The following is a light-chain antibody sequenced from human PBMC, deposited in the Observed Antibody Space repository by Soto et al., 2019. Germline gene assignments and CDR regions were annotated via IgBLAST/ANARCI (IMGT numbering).Light chain of an antibody. J-gene: IGKJ5*01. V-gene: IGKV1-27*01. CDR2: SAS. Sequence: DIQLTQSPSSLSASVGDRVTITCRVSQGISSCLNWYRQKPGKVRKVLIYSASNLQSGVPSRFSGNGSGSDFTLTISSLQPEDVATYYGQRTYIAPRVTFGQGTRLEIK. CDR1: QGISSC. CDR3: QRTYIAPRVT.